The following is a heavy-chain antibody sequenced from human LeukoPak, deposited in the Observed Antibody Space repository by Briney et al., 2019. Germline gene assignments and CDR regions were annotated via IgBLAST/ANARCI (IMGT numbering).Heavy chain of an antibody. Sequence: ASVTLSFKSAGYTLIGCDIHWVRQAPGPGLEWMGWMKPSSGGTNYAQKFQGRLTITRDTSISTAYFVMRRLVSDDTAVLYCARDHKVRRLVDYWGQGSLVSVSS. CDR2: MKPSSGGT. D-gene: IGHD3-10*01. V-gene: IGHV1-2*02. J-gene: IGHJ4*02. CDR1: GYTLIGCD. CDR3: ARDHKVRRLVDY.